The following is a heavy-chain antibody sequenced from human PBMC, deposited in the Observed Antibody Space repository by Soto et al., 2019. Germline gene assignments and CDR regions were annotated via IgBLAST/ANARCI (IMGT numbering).Heavy chain of an antibody. V-gene: IGHV3-21*01. Sequence: GGSLRLSCAASGFTFSSYSMNWVRQAPGKGLELVSSISSSSSYIYYADSVKGRFTISRDNAKNSLYLQMNSLRAEDTAVYYCARDVHLRSPYGFWSGYSANWFDPWGQGTLVTVSS. CDR2: ISSSSSYI. J-gene: IGHJ5*02. CDR1: GFTFSSYS. D-gene: IGHD3-3*01. CDR3: ARDVHLRSPYGFWSGYSANWFDP.